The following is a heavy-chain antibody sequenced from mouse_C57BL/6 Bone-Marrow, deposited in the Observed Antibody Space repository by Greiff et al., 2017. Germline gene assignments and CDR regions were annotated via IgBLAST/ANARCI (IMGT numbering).Heavy chain of an antibody. CDR1: GYAFSSYW. CDR3: ARSPYYYGSMDY. D-gene: IGHD1-1*01. Sequence: VQLQQSGAELVKPGASVKISCKASGYAFSSYWMNWVKQRPGKGLEWIGQIYPGDGDTNYNGKFKGKATLTADKSSSTAYMQLSSLTSEDSAVYLCARSPYYYGSMDYWGQGTSVTVSS. CDR2: IYPGDGDT. V-gene: IGHV1-80*01. J-gene: IGHJ4*01.